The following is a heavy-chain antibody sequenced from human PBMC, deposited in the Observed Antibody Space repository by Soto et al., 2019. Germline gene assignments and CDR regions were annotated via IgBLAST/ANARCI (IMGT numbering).Heavy chain of an antibody. CDR2: ISTSGGFT. CDR1: GFTFSSYV. D-gene: IGHD5-18*01. V-gene: IGHV3-23*01. J-gene: IGHJ4*02. Sequence: EVQLLESGGGLVQPGGSLRLSCVVSGFTFSSYVMSWVRQAPGKGLEWVSGISTSGGFTYYADSVKGRFTISRDNSKNTLYLQMSSLRPEDTAVYYCAKDVRGYSYGFDYWGQGTLVTVSS. CDR3: AKDVRGYSYGFDY.